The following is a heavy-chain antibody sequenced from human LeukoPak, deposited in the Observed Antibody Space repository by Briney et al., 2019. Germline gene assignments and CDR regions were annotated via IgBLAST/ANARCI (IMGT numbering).Heavy chain of an antibody. Sequence: KNGESLKISCKGSGYSFTSYWIGWVRQLPGKGLEWMGIIYPGDSDTRYSPSFQGQVTISADKSISTAYLQWSSLKASDTAMYYCARQRAHLHNWFDPWGQGTLVTVSS. CDR3: ARQRAHLHNWFDP. V-gene: IGHV5-51*01. CDR1: GYSFTSYW. J-gene: IGHJ5*02. CDR2: IYPGDSDT.